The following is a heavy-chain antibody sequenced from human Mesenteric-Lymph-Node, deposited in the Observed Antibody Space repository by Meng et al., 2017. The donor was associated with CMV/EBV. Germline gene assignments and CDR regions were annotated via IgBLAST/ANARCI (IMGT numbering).Heavy chain of an antibody. CDR2: IWYDGSNK. J-gene: IGHJ6*02. Sequence: GESLKISCAASGFTFSSYGMHWVRQAPGKGLEWVAVIWYDGSNKYYADSVKGRFTISRDNSKNTLYPQMNSLRAEDTAVYYCAKDEFGGYCTNGVCSGRYYYYYGMDVWGQGTTVTVSS. V-gene: IGHV3-33*06. CDR1: GFTFSSYG. D-gene: IGHD2-8*01. CDR3: AKDEFGGYCTNGVCSGRYYYYYGMDV.